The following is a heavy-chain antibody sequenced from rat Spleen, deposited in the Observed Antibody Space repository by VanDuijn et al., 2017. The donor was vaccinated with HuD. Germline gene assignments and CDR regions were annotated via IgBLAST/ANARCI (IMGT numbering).Heavy chain of an antibody. CDR1: GFTFSDYA. J-gene: IGHJ2*01. D-gene: IGHD1-6*01. CDR3: ARHPLLRTVYYGFDYYFDY. V-gene: IGHV5-17*01. Sequence: EVQLVESGGGLVQPGRSLKFSCAASGFTFSDYAMAWVRQAPKKGLEWVATIIYDGSSTYYRDSVKGRFTISRDNAKSTLYLQMDSLRSEDTATYYCARHPLLRTVYYGFDYYFDYWGQGVMVTVSS. CDR2: IIYDGSST.